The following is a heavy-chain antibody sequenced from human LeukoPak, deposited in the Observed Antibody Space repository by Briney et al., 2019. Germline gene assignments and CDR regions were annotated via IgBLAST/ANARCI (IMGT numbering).Heavy chain of an antibody. Sequence: GGSLRLSCAASGFTFNSYAMHWVRQAPGKGLEWVAVISYDGSYKYYADSVKGRFTISRDNAKNSLYLQMNSLRAEDTAVYYCARGGGGQNYYMDVWGKGTTVTISS. CDR3: ARGGGGQNYYMDV. CDR1: GFTFNSYA. V-gene: IGHV3-30*04. D-gene: IGHD2-15*01. CDR2: ISYDGSYK. J-gene: IGHJ6*03.